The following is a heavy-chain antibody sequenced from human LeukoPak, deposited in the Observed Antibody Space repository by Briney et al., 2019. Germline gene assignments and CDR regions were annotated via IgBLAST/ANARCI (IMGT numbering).Heavy chain of an antibody. V-gene: IGHV4-39*01. Sequence: SETLSLTCTVSGASITSSSYYWGWIRQAPGKGLEWIGNMDYSGTTYYSPYLNSRVIISVDTSKNKFSLELKSVTAADTAVYYCARMVHNFDDVWGSYRSTGFDYWRQGALVTVSS. J-gene: IGHJ4*02. CDR2: MDYSGTT. CDR1: GASITSSSYY. D-gene: IGHD3-16*02. CDR3: ARMVHNFDDVWGSYRSTGFDY.